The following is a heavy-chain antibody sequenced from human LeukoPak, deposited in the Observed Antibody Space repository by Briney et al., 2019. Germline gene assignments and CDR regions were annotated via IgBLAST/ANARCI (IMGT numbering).Heavy chain of an antibody. CDR2: IYYSGST. J-gene: IGHJ4*02. Sequence: SETLSLTCTVSGVSISSYYWNWIRQPPGKGLEWIGYIYYSGSTNYNPSLKSRVTISVDTSKNQFSLKLSSVTAADTAVYYCARDITMARGGLGYWGQGTLVTVSS. CDR3: ARDITMARGGLGY. CDR1: GVSISSYY. D-gene: IGHD3-10*01. V-gene: IGHV4-59*01.